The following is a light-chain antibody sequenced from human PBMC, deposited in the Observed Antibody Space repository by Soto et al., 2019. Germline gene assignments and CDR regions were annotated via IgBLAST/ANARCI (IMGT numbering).Light chain of an antibody. V-gene: IGLV2-14*01. CDR1: SSDVGGYNY. Sequence: QSVLTQPASVSGSPGQSITISCTGTSSDVGGYNYVSWYQQHPGKAPKLMIYEVSNRPSGVSDRFSGSKSGNTASLTISGRQADDEADYYCSSYTSSSTQVFGGGTKLTVL. J-gene: IGLJ2*01. CDR3: SSYTSSSTQV. CDR2: EVS.